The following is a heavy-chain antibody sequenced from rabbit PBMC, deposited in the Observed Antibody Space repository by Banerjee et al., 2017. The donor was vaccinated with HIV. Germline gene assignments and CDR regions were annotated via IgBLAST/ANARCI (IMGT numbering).Heavy chain of an antibody. V-gene: IGHV1S40*01. D-gene: IGHD1-1*01. Sequence: QSLEESGGDLVKPGASLTLTCTASGFSFSSSYRICWVRQAPGKGPDWIACIVTYTGRTYYASWAKGRFTISKASSTTVTLQMTSLTAADTATYLCARGANTGGAGYDLWGPGTLVTVS. CDR3: ARGANTGGAGYDL. CDR2: IVTYTGRT. J-gene: IGHJ4*01. CDR1: GFSFSSSYR.